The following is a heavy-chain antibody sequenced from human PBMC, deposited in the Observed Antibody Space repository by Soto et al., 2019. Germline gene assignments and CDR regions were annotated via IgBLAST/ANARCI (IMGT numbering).Heavy chain of an antibody. D-gene: IGHD6-19*01. V-gene: IGHV1-69*08. CDR2: IIPILGIA. CDR1: GGTFSSYT. J-gene: IGHJ3*02. Sequence: QVQLVQSGAEVKKPGSSVKVSCKASGGTFSSYTISWVRQAPGQGHEWMGRIIPILGIANYAQKFQGRVTITADKSTSTAYMELSSLRSEDTVVYYCARENGEPEQRQFDIWGQGTMATVSS. CDR3: ARENGEPEQRQFDI.